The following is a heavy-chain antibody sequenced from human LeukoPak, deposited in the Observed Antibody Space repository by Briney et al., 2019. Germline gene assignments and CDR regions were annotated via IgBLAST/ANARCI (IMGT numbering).Heavy chain of an antibody. CDR3: ATNLDYSDAFDI. D-gene: IGHD4-11*01. V-gene: IGHV5-51*01. CDR2: VFPADSET. Sequence: GESLKISCKGSGYSFTSYWIGWVRQMPGVGLAWMGSVFPADSETRSSPSFQGQVTMSADKSISTVFLQLSGLEASDTAIYYCATNLDYSDAFDIWGQGTMVTVSS. CDR1: GYSFTSYW. J-gene: IGHJ3*02.